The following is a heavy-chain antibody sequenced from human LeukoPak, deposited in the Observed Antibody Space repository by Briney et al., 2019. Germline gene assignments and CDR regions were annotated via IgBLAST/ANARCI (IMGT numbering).Heavy chain of an antibody. J-gene: IGHJ6*02. CDR1: GFTFSSYA. V-gene: IGHV3-23*01. Sequence: GGSLRPSCAASGFTFSSYAMSWVRQAPGKGLEWVSAISGSGGSTYYADSAKGRFTISRDNSKNTLYLQMNSLRAEDTAVYYCATRSTTGTSYYYYYYGMDVWGQGTTVTVSS. CDR3: ATRSTTGTSYYYYYYGMDV. D-gene: IGHD1-1*01. CDR2: ISGSGGST.